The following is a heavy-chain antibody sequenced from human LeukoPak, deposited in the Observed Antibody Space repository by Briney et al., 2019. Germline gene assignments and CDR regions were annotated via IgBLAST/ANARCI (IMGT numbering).Heavy chain of an antibody. CDR1: GFTVSSNY. CDR2: IYSGGTT. V-gene: IGHV3-53*01. Sequence: GGSLRLSSAVSGFTVSSNYMGWVRQAPGKGLEWVSAIYSGGTTYHADSVKGRFTISRDNSKNILYLQMNSLTVEDTAVYYCALDCCTGSRFDHWGQGTLVTVSS. J-gene: IGHJ4*02. D-gene: IGHD2-8*02. CDR3: ALDCCTGSRFDH.